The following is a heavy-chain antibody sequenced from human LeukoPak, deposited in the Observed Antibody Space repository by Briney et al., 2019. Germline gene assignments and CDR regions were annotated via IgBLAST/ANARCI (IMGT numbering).Heavy chain of an antibody. Sequence: ASVKVSCKASGGTFSSYAMNWVRQAPGQGLEWMGWMNPNSANTGYAQKFQGRVTMTRNTSINTAYMELSSLKSEDTAVYYCARGRYGDYGYDYWGQGTLVTVSS. CDR1: GGTFSSYA. CDR2: MNPNSANT. CDR3: ARGRYGDYGYDY. V-gene: IGHV1-8*02. D-gene: IGHD4-17*01. J-gene: IGHJ4*02.